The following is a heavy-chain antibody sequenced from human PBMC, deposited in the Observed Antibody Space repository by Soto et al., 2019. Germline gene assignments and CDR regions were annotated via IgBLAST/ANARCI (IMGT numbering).Heavy chain of an antibody. V-gene: IGHV3-23*01. Sequence: PGGPLRLSCGAAGFTFSSYAVSWVRQAPGKGLEWVSAISGSGGSTYYADSVKGRFTISRDNSKNTLYLQMNSLRAEDTAVYYCAKDPGRPLLLYFDYWGQGTLVTSPQ. D-gene: IGHD3-10*01. CDR3: AKDPGRPLLLYFDY. CDR1: GFTFSSYA. CDR2: ISGSGGST. J-gene: IGHJ4*02.